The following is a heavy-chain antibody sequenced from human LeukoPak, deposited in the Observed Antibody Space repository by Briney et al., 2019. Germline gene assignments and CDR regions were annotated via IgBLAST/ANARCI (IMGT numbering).Heavy chain of an antibody. CDR1: GGSISTNSYY. J-gene: IGHJ5*02. CDR2: IYYSGST. CDR3: XRNKYXYGLGNYGVPNWFDP. D-gene: IGHD3-10*01. V-gene: IGHV4-39*01. Sequence: SETLXXTCTVSGGSISTNSYYWGWIRQPPGKGLKWIGSIYYSGSTYYNPSLRSRFTISVNTSKNQFSLKLSSVTATDTAVYYXXRNKYXYGLGNYGVPNWFDPWGQGTLVTVSS.